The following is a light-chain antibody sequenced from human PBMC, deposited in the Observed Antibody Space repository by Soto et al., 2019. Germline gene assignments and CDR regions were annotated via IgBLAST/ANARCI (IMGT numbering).Light chain of an antibody. Sequence: LTQSPATLWVSPGERATLASRAFQSISSNLAWYQQKPRQAPRLLMFRTSSRATAFQARFSGSGSGTEFNLTISSLKSGDPRVYYCQQYNNWPRDTFGGGTKVDIK. CDR3: QQYNNWPRDT. J-gene: IGKJ4*01. CDR1: QSISSN. CDR2: RTS. V-gene: IGKV3-15*01.